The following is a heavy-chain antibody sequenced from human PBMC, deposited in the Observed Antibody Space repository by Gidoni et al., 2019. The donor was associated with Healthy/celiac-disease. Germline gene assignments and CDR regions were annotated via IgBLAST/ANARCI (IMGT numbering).Heavy chain of an antibody. V-gene: IGHV3-48*04. CDR2: ISSSSSTI. CDR1: GFTFSSYS. Sequence: EVQLVESGGGLVQPGGSLRLSCAASGFTFSSYSMNWVRQAPGKGLQWVSYISSSSSTIYYADSVKGRFTISRDNAKNSLYLQMNSLRAEDTAVYYCARDLGYAPDYWGQGTLVTVSS. CDR3: ARDLGYAPDY. J-gene: IGHJ4*02. D-gene: IGHD2-8*01.